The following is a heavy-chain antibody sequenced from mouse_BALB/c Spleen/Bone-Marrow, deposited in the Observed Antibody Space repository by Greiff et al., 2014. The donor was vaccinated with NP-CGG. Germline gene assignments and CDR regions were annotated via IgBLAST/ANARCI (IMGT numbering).Heavy chain of an antibody. Sequence: EVQLVESAGGLVQPGGSLKLSCAASGFTFSSYTMSWVRQTPEKRLEWVTYISNGGVSTYYADAVKGRFTISRDNAKNTLYLQMSSLKSEDTAMYYCTRDGYDVGGAMDYWGQGTSVTVSS. CDR1: GFTFSSYT. V-gene: IGHV5-12-2*01. J-gene: IGHJ4*01. D-gene: IGHD2-2*01. CDR2: ISNGGVST. CDR3: TRDGYDVGGAMDY.